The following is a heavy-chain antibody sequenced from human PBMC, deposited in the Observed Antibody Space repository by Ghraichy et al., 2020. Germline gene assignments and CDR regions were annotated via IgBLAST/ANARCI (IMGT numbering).Heavy chain of an antibody. CDR1: GFTFSSYG. CDR3: AREHYSSCAY. V-gene: IGHV3-74*03. Sequence: GGSLRLSCAASGFTFSSYGMHWFRQAPGKGLEWLSRMTSDGSIKEYADSVKGRFTISRDNAKNTLYLQMSSLSVEDTAFYYCAREHYSSCAYCGQATLGAV. CDR2: MTSDGSIK. J-gene: IGHJ4*02. D-gene: IGHD6-6*01.